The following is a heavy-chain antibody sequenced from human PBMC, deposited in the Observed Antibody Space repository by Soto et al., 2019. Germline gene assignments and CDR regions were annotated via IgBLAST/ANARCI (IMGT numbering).Heavy chain of an antibody. CDR3: SKLPPPLYGSGSYLDY. Sequence: GGSLRLSCAASGFTFSSYAMSWVRQAPGKGLEWVSAISGSGGSTYYADSVQGRFTNSRDNSKNTLYLKMNSLRAEDTAVYFFSKLPPPLYGSGSYLDYWGQGTLVTVSS. V-gene: IGHV3-23*01. CDR1: GFTFSSYA. J-gene: IGHJ4*02. D-gene: IGHD3-10*01. CDR2: ISGSGGST.